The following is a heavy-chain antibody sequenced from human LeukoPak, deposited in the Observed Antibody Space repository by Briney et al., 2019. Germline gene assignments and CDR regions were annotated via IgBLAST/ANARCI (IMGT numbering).Heavy chain of an antibody. V-gene: IGHV3-23*01. CDR2: IGGSGGST. J-gene: IGHJ4*02. CDR1: GFTFSSYA. D-gene: IGHD6-19*01. CDR3: AKDQTVAGFYFDY. Sequence: GGSLRLSCAASGFTFSSYAMSWVRQAPGKGLEWVSAIGGSGGSTYYADSVEGRFTISRDNSKNTLYLQMNSLRAEDTAVYYCAKDQTVAGFYFDYWGQGTLVTVSS.